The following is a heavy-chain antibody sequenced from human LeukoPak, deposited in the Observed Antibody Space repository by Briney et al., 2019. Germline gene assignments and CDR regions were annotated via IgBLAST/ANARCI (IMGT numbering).Heavy chain of an antibody. CDR3: ARGDGYNFDY. CDR2: IYYGGST. D-gene: IGHD5-24*01. J-gene: IGHJ4*02. Sequence: KPSETLSLTCTVSGYSISSSYYWSWIRQPPGKGLEWIGYIYYGGSTNYNPSLKSRVTISVDTSKNQFSLKLSSVTAADTAVYYCARGDGYNFDYWGQGTLVTVSS. CDR1: GYSISSSYY. V-gene: IGHV4-61*01.